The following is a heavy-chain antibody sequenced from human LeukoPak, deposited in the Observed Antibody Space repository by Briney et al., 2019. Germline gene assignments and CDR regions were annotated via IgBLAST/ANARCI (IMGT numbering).Heavy chain of an antibody. CDR2: ISGSGGST. CDR1: GFTFSSYA. Sequence: TGGSLRLSCVATGFTFSSYAMNWVRQAPGKGLEWISGISGSGGSTYSADSVKGRFTISRDNSENTLYLQMNCLRAEDTAVYYCAKEGDYYYYGMDVWGQGTTVTVSS. V-gene: IGHV3-23*01. J-gene: IGHJ6*02. CDR3: AKEGDYYYYGMDV.